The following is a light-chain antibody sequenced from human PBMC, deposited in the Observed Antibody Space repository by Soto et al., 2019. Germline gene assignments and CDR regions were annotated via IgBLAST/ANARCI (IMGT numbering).Light chain of an antibody. V-gene: IGLV2-14*01. CDR2: EAG. J-gene: IGLJ3*02. Sequence: QSALTQPASVSGSPGQSITISCTGTSNDVGANNYVSWYQHHPGKAPKILIYEAGNRPSGVAHRFSGSKSGNTASLTISVLQDEDDADYFCTSYTSTSTLVFGGGTKLTVL. CDR3: TSYTSTSTLV. CDR1: SNDVGANNY.